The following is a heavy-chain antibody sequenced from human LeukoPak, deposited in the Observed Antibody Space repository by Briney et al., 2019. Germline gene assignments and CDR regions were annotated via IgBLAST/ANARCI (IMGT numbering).Heavy chain of an antibody. CDR1: GYTFTSYG. Sequence: ASVKVSCKASGYTFTSYGISWVRQAPGQGLEWMGWISAYNGNTNYAQKLQGRVTMTTDTSTSTAYMELRSLRSDDTAVYYCARVAARASDLRYFDWTVDYWGQGTLVTVSS. J-gene: IGHJ4*02. CDR3: ARVAARASDLRYFDWTVDY. V-gene: IGHV1-18*01. D-gene: IGHD3-9*01. CDR2: ISAYNGNT.